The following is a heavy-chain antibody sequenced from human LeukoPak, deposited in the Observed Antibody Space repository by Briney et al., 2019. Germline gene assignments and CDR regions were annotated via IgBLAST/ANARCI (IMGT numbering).Heavy chain of an antibody. Sequence: SETLSLTCTVSGGSISNYYWNWIRQPPGKGLEWIGYIYYTGNTNYNPSLKSRVTISVDTSKNQFSLKLSSVTAADTAVYYCASTRDEGFGELNWFDPWGQGTLVTVSS. CDR3: ASTRDEGFGELNWFDP. D-gene: IGHD3-10*01. CDR1: GGSISNYY. V-gene: IGHV4-59*01. J-gene: IGHJ5*02. CDR2: IYYTGNT.